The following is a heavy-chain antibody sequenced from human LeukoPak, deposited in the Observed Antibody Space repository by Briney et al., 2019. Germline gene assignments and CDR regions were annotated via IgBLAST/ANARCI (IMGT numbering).Heavy chain of an antibody. J-gene: IGHJ3*02. D-gene: IGHD3-22*01. CDR3: ARTYYYDSSGYWIDAFDI. CDR1: GGSISSGDYY. Sequence: SQTLSLTCTVSGGSISSGDYYWSWIRQPPGKGLEWIGYIYYSGSTNYNPSLKSRVTISVDTSKNQFSLKLSSVTAADTAVYYCARTYYYDSSGYWIDAFDIWGQGTMVTVSS. V-gene: IGHV4-30-4*01. CDR2: IYYSGST.